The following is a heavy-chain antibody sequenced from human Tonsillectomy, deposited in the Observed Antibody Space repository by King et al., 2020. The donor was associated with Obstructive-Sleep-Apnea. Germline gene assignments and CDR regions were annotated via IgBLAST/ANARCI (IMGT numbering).Heavy chain of an antibody. CDR3: ASHSGYDPSFDY. CDR2: INHSGST. CDR1: GGSFSGYY. J-gene: IGHJ4*02. D-gene: IGHD5-12*01. V-gene: IGHV4-34*01. Sequence: VQLQQWGAGLLKPSETLSLTCAVYGGSFSGYYWSWIRQPPGKGLEWIGEINHSGSTNYNPSLKSRVTISVDTSKNQFSLKLSSVTAADTAVYYCASHSGYDPSFDYWGKGTLVTVSS.